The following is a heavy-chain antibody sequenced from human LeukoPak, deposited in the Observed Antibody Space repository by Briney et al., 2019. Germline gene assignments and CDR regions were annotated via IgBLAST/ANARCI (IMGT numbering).Heavy chain of an antibody. V-gene: IGHV4-4*02. CDR1: GDSISSDHW. Sequence: SETLSLTCAVSGDSISSDHWWSWVRQPPVKGLEWIGEIYHSGSTNYNPSLKSRATISVDKSKNQFSLNLNSVTAADTAVYYCASARWDYWGQGILVTVSS. J-gene: IGHJ4*02. CDR2: IYHSGST. D-gene: IGHD4-23*01. CDR3: ASARWDY.